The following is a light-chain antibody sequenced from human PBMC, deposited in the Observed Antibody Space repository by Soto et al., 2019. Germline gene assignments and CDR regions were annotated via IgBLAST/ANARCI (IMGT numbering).Light chain of an antibody. J-gene: IGKJ1*01. V-gene: IGKV1-5*01. CDR2: DAS. CDR1: HSIGNR. Sequence: DLHMTQSPSTLSLSLGERITISCRASHSIGNRLAWYQQKPGTAPKVLIYDASTLESRVPTRFSGSGARTNIILTISILQPDYSVTYCCQHYSGSLTFGQGTKVDI. CDR3: QHYSGSLT.